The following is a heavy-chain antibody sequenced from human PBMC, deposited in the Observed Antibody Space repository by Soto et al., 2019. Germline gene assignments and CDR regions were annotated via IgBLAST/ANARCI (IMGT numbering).Heavy chain of an antibody. CDR3: ARERYYDFWSGYYTGMKRDYYYYGMDV. V-gene: IGHV1-69*13. J-gene: IGHJ6*02. CDR2: IIPIFGTA. D-gene: IGHD3-3*01. CDR1: GGTFSSYA. Sequence: SVKVSCKASGGTFSSYAISWVRQAPGRGLEWMGGIIPIFGTANYAQKFQGRVTITADESTSTAYMELSSLRSEDTAVYYCARERYYDFWSGYYTGMKRDYYYYGMDVWGQGTTVTVSS.